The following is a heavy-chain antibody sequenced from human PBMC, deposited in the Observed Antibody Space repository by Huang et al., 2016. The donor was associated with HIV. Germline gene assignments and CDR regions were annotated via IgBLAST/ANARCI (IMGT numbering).Heavy chain of an antibody. V-gene: IGHV3-7*01. D-gene: IGHD2-8*01. CDR2: IRQDGSEK. CDR3: ATKADAMDV. CDR1: TVTFSAYW. Sequence: LVESGGGLVRPGGSLRLSCAGSTVTFSAYWMTWVRQSPGQGLEWVASIRQDGSEKHYVDSVEGRFNIYRDNGKKLLFLEMRSLGVDDTAVYFCATKADAMDVWGQGTTVIVSS. J-gene: IGHJ6*02.